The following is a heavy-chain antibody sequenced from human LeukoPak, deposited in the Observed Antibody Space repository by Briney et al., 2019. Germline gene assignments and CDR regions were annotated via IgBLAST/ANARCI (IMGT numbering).Heavy chain of an antibody. CDR1: GFTFSSYE. D-gene: IGHD3-3*01. J-gene: IGHJ5*02. CDR3: ARDFTIFGVVINWFDP. CDR2: ISSSSSTI. V-gene: IGHV3-48*01. Sequence: PGGSLRLSCAASGFTFSSYEMNWVRQAPGKGPEWVSYISSSSSTIYYADSVKGRFTISRDNAKNSLYLQMNSLRAEDTAVYYCARDFTIFGVVINWFDPWGQGTLVTVSS.